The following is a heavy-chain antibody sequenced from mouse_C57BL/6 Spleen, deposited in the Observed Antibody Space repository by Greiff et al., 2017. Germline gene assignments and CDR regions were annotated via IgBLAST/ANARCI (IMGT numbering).Heavy chain of an antibody. V-gene: IGHV1-18*01. CDR3: AREGVYYSNEDYAMDY. J-gene: IGHJ4*01. Sequence: EVKLMESGPELVKPGASVKIPCKASGYTFTDYNMDWVKQSHGKSLEWIGDIKPNNGGTIYNQKFKGKATLTVDKSSSTAYMELRSLTSEDTAVYYCAREGVYYSNEDYAMDYWGQGTSVTVAS. CDR2: IKPNNGGT. CDR1: GYTFTDYN. D-gene: IGHD2-5*01.